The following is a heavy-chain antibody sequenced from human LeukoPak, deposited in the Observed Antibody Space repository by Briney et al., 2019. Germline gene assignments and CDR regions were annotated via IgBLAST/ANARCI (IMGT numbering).Heavy chain of an antibody. CDR3: TRASWGAFDI. J-gene: IGHJ3*02. CDR1: GFALSSHN. Sequence: PGGSLRLSCAASGFALSSHNMHWVRQAPGKGLEWVSYISTSGRTIYYADSVKGRFTISRDNAKNSLYLQMNSLRAEDTALYYCTRASWGAFDIWGQATMVTVSS. D-gene: IGHD3-16*01. V-gene: IGHV3-48*04. CDR2: ISTSGRTI.